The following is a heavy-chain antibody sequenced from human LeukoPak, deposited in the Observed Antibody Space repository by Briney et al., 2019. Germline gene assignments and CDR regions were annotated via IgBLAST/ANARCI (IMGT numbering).Heavy chain of an antibody. J-gene: IGHJ4*02. CDR3: TRLGAHYYGSGSAFFYFDY. CDR1: GFTFSGSA. CDR2: IRSKANSYAT. D-gene: IGHD3-10*01. V-gene: IGHV3-73*01. Sequence: GGSLRLSCAASGFTFSGSAMHWVRQASGKGLEWVGRIRSKANSYATAYAASVKGRFTISREDSKNTAYLQMNSLKTEDTAVYYCTRLGAHYYGSGSAFFYFDYWGQGTLVTVSS.